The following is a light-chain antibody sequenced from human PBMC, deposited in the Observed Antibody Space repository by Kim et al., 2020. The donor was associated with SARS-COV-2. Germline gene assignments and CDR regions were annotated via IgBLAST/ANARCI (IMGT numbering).Light chain of an antibody. CDR2: DVS. CDR3: NSYTSSTTLFV. V-gene: IGLV2-14*03. Sequence: LTQPASVSGSPGQSITIACTGTSSDVGGYNYVSWYQQHPGKVPKLIIYDVSSRPSGISNRFSGSKSGNTASLTISGLLVEDEADYYCNSYTSSTTLFVFGTGTKVTVL. CDR1: SSDVGGYNY. J-gene: IGLJ1*01.